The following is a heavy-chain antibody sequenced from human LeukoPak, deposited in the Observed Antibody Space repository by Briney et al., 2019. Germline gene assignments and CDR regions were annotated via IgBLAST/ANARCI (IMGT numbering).Heavy chain of an antibody. Sequence: SETLSLTCTVSGDSISRSTYYWGWIRQPPGKGLKWIGSIYYSGSTYYNPSLKSRVTISVDTSKNQFSLKLSSVTAADTAVYYCARVGTEQWQWLVRYNWFDPWGQGTLVTVSS. V-gene: IGHV4-39*07. J-gene: IGHJ5*02. CDR2: IYYSGST. CDR1: GDSISRSTYY. D-gene: IGHD6-19*01. CDR3: ARVGTEQWQWLVRYNWFDP.